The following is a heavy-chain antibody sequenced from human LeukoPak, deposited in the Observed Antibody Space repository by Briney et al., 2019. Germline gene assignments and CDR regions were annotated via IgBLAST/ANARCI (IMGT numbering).Heavy chain of an antibody. Sequence: HSGGSLRLSCAASGFTFSSYGMHWVRQAPGKGLEWVSVIYSGGSTYYADSVKGRFTISRDNSKNTLYLQMNSLRAEDTAVYYCARNDYVWGSLNYWGQGTLVTVSS. CDR2: IYSGGST. CDR3: ARNDYVWGSLNY. V-gene: IGHV3-53*01. J-gene: IGHJ4*02. CDR1: GFTFSSYG. D-gene: IGHD3-16*01.